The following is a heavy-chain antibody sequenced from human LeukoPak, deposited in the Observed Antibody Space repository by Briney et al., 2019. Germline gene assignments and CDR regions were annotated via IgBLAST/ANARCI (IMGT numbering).Heavy chain of an antibody. J-gene: IGHJ3*02. D-gene: IGHD3-22*01. Sequence: GGSLRLSCAASGFTFSDYYMSWIRQASGKGLEWVSYISSSGSTIYYADSVKGRFTISRDNAKNSLYLQMNSLRAEDTAVYYCARDHPDTYCYDSSGSNHAFDIWGQGTMVTVSS. V-gene: IGHV3-11*01. CDR3: ARDHPDTYCYDSSGSNHAFDI. CDR2: ISSSGSTI. CDR1: GFTFSDYY.